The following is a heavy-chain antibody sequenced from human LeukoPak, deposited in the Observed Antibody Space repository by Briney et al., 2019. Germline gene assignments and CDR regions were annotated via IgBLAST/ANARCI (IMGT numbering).Heavy chain of an antibody. CDR2: ISYDGSNK. D-gene: IGHD1-14*01. Sequence: PGGSLRLSCAASRFTFSSYAMHWVRQAPGKGLEWVAVISYDGSNKYYADSVKGRFTISRDNSKNTVYLQMNSLRAEDTAVYYCARDHPDHDAFDIWGQGTMVTVSS. CDR1: RFTFSSYA. CDR3: ARDHPDHDAFDI. V-gene: IGHV3-30-3*01. J-gene: IGHJ3*02.